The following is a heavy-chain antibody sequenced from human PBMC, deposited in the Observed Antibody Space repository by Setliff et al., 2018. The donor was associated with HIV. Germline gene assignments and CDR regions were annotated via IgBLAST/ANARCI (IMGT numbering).Heavy chain of an antibody. CDR1: GDTFSTSA. V-gene: IGHV1-18*01. CDR2: ISTYNGNT. CDR3: ARDPGALYHPDY. Sequence: ASVKVSCKAPGDTFSTSALSWVRQAPGQGLEWMGWISTYNGNTNYAQKLQGRVTMTTDTSTSTAYMELRSLRSDDTAVYYCARDPGALYHPDYWGQGTLVTVSS. J-gene: IGHJ4*02. D-gene: IGHD2-2*02.